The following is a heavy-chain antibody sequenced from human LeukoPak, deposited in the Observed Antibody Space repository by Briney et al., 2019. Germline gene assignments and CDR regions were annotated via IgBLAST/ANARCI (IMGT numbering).Heavy chain of an antibody. D-gene: IGHD3-16*01. CDR3: ARDGTVAGGRSFDY. CDR1: GFTFSSYS. Sequence: PGGSLRLSCAASGFTFSSYSMNRVRQAPGKGLEWVSSISSSSSYIYYADSVKGRFTISRDNAKNSLYLQMNSLRAEDTAVYYCARDGTVAGGRSFDYWGQGTLVTVSS. V-gene: IGHV3-21*01. CDR2: ISSSSSYI. J-gene: IGHJ4*02.